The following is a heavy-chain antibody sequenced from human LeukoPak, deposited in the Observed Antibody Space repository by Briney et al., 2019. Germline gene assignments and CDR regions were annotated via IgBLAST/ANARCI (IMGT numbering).Heavy chain of an antibody. J-gene: IGHJ6*04. CDR3: ARLVVPALYYYYGMDV. D-gene: IGHD2-2*01. Sequence: GGSLRFSCAASGFTFSSYAMSWVRQAPGKGLEWVSAISGSGGSTYYADSVKGRFSISRDNSKNTLYLQMNSLRAEDTAVCYCARLVVPALYYYYGMDVWGKGTTVTVSS. V-gene: IGHV3-23*01. CDR1: GFTFSSYA. CDR2: ISGSGGST.